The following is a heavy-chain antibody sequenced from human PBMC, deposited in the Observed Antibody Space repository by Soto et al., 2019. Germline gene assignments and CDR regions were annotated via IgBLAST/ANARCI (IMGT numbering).Heavy chain of an antibody. V-gene: IGHV4-59*01. CDR2: IYYSGST. D-gene: IGHD3-3*01. J-gene: IGHJ6*02. Sequence: SETLSLTCTVSGGSISSYYWSWIRQPPGKGLEWIGYIYYSGSTNYNPSLKSRVTISVDTPKNQFSLKLSSVTAADTAVYYCARVRGANPYYDFWSGYYPYYYYGMDVWGQGTTVTVSS. CDR1: GGSISSYY. CDR3: ARVRGANPYYDFWSGYYPYYYYGMDV.